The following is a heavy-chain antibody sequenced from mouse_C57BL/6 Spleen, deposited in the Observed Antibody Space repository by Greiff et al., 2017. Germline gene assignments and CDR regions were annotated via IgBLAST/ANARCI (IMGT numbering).Heavy chain of an antibody. CDR1: GYTFTSYW. V-gene: IGHV1-74*01. D-gene: IGHD2-3*01. CDR2: IHPSDSDT. J-gene: IGHJ3*01. CDR3: ARYGDGYYGYWFDY. Sequence: QVQLQQSGAELVKPRASVKVSCKASGYTFTSYWMHWVKQSPGKGLEWIGNIHPSDSDTNYNEKFKGKATLTVDKSSSTAYMELSSLTSEDSAVYYCARYGDGYYGYWFDYWGQGTMVTVSA.